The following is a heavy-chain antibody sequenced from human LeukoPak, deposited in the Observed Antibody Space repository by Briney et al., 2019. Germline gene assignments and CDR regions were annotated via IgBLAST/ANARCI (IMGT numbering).Heavy chain of an antibody. D-gene: IGHD6-6*01. J-gene: IGHJ4*02. Sequence: SVKVSCKASGGTFSSYAISWVRQAPGQGLEWMGGIIPIFGTANYAQKFQGRVTITTDESTSTAYMELSSLRSEDTAVYYCARLGIPYSSSSRGVDYWGQRTLVTVSS. CDR2: IIPIFGTA. CDR3: ARLGIPYSSSSRGVDY. V-gene: IGHV1-69*05. CDR1: GGTFSSYA.